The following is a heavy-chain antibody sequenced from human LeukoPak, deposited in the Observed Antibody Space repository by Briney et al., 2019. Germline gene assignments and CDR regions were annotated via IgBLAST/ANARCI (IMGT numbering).Heavy chain of an antibody. D-gene: IGHD6-13*01. V-gene: IGHV3-21*01. J-gene: IGHJ4*02. CDR1: GFTFSSYS. Sequence: GGSLRLSCAASGFTFSSYSMNWVRQAPGKGLEWVSSISSSSSYIYYADSVKGRFTISRDNAKNSLYLQMNSLRAEDTAVYYCAREGEGSSSQDYWGQGTLVAVSS. CDR2: ISSSSSYI. CDR3: AREGEGSSSQDY.